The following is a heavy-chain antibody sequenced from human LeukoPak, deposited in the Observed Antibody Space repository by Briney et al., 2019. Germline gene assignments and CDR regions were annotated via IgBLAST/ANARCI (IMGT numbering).Heavy chain of an antibody. CDR2: ISSSRSYI. D-gene: IGHD6-13*01. CDR1: GFTFSSYS. CDR3: AREWGSSSLDY. Sequence: GGSLRLSCAASGFTFSSYSMNWVRQAPGKGLEWVSFISSSRSYIYYADSVKGRFTISRDNAKNTLYLQMNSLRAEDAAVYYCAREWGSSSLDYWGQGTLVTVSS. J-gene: IGHJ4*02. V-gene: IGHV3-21*01.